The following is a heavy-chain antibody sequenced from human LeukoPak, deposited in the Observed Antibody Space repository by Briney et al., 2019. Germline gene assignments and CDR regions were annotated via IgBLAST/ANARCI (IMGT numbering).Heavy chain of an antibody. D-gene: IGHD2-2*01. Sequence: GEALQISCKGSGYSFTSYWIGWGRQLPGKGLEWMGIIYPGDSDTRYSPSFQGQVTISADKSISTAYLQWSSLKASDTAMYYCARHPVPQGRFGYCSSTSCYGENWFDPWGQGTLVTVSS. CDR2: IYPGDSDT. V-gene: IGHV5-51*01. J-gene: IGHJ5*02. CDR3: ARHPVPQGRFGYCSSTSCYGENWFDP. CDR1: GYSFTSYW.